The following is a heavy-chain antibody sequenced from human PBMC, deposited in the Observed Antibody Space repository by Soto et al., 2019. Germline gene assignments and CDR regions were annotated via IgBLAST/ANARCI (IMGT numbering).Heavy chain of an antibody. V-gene: IGHV4-39*01. CDR1: GGSISSSSYY. Sequence: SETLSLTCTVSGGSISSSSYYWGWIRQPPGKGLEWIGSIYYSGSTYYNPSLKSRVTISVDTSKNQFSLKLSSVTAADTAVYYCARHEWYSSGERVIDYWGQGTLVTVSS. CDR2: IYYSGST. CDR3: ARHEWYSSGERVIDY. D-gene: IGHD6-19*01. J-gene: IGHJ4*02.